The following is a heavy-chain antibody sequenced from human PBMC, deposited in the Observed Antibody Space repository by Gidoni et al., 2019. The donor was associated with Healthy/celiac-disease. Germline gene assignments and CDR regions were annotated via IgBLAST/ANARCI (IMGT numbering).Heavy chain of an antibody. CDR3: ARHGIAAAGTDFDY. J-gene: IGHJ4*02. D-gene: IGHD6-13*01. V-gene: IGHV4-39*01. CDR1: GGSISSSSYY. Sequence: QLQLQESGPGLVKPSETLPLTCPVSGGSISSSSYYWGWIRQPPGKGLEWIGSIYYSGSTYYNPSLKSRVTISVDTSKNQFSLKLSSVTAADTAVYYCARHGIAAAGTDFDYWGQGTLVTVSS. CDR2: IYYSGST.